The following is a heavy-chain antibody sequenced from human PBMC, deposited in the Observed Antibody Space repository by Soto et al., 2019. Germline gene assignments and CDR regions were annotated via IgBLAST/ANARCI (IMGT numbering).Heavy chain of an antibody. CDR3: ARDLYGRAFDY. D-gene: IGHD2-8*01. CDR2: ISSSSSTI. CDR1: GFTFSSYS. V-gene: IGHV3-48*01. J-gene: IGHJ4*02. Sequence: GGSLRLSCAASGFTFSSYSMNWVRQAPGKGLEWVSYISSSSSTIYYADSVKGRFAISRDNAKNSLYLQMNSLRAEDTAVYYCARDLYGRAFDYWGQGTLVTVSS.